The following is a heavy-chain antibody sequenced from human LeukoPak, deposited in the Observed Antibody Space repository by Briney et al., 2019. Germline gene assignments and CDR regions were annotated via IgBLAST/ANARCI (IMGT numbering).Heavy chain of an antibody. V-gene: IGHV3-9*03. CDR2: ISWNSGSI. CDR3: AKDLSSYGYEGLDY. Sequence: GGSLRLSCAASGFTFDDYAMHWVRQAPGKGLEWVSGISWNSGSIGDADSVKGRFTISRDNAKNSLYLQMNSLRAEDMALSCCAKDLSSYGYEGLDYWGQGTLVTVSS. CDR1: GFTFDDYA. J-gene: IGHJ4*02. D-gene: IGHD5-18*01.